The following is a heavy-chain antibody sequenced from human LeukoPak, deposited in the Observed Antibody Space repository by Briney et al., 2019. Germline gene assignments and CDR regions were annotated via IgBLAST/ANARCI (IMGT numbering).Heavy chain of an antibody. V-gene: IGHV1-18*01. D-gene: IGHD3-10*01. CDR3: ARGRVYGSGSYYPPDAFDI. Sequence: ASVKVSCKASGYTFTSYGISWVRQAPGQGLEWMGWISAYNGNTNYAQKLQGRVTMATDTSTSTAYMELRSLRSDDTVVYYCARGRVYGSGSYYPPDAFDIWGQGTVVTVSS. CDR2: ISAYNGNT. J-gene: IGHJ3*02. CDR1: GYTFTSYG.